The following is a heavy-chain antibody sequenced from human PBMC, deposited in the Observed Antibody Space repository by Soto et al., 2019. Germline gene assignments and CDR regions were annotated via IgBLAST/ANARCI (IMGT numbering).Heavy chain of an antibody. Sequence: PGGSLRLSCAASGFTFGDYWMHWVRQPPGKGPEWVSRMTGDARTTQYAASVKGRFTASRDNAKSTLYLQMNSLRAEDTAVYYCATAEVDYWGRGTLVTVS. J-gene: IGHJ4*02. CDR1: GFTFGDYW. CDR2: MTGDARTT. V-gene: IGHV3-74*03. CDR3: ATAEVDY.